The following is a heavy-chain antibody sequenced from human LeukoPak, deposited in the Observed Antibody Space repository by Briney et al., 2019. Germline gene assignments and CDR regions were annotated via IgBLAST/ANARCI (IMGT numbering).Heavy chain of an antibody. V-gene: IGHV4-61*01. Sequence: SETLSLTCAVSGGSISSSNWWSWIRQPPGKGLEWIGYIYYSGSTNYNPSLKSRVTISVDTSKNQFSLKLSSVTAADTAVYYCARGVAAAGPFDYWGQGTLVTVSS. D-gene: IGHD6-13*01. J-gene: IGHJ4*02. CDR2: IYYSGST. CDR3: ARGVAAAGPFDY. CDR1: GGSISSSNW.